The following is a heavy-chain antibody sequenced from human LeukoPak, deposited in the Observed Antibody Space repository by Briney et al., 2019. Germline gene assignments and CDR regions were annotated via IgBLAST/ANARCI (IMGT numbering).Heavy chain of an antibody. CDR3: ARDHNGGFDH. V-gene: IGHV3-48*02. J-gene: IGHJ4*02. Sequence: GGSLRLSCAASGFTFTSYSMNWVRQAPGKGLEWVSYIDSSSTTVLYADSVEGRFTISRDNARNSLYLQMNGLRDEDTAVYYCARDHNGGFDHWGQGTLVTVSS. CDR2: IDSSSTTV. CDR1: GFTFTSYS. D-gene: IGHD2-8*01.